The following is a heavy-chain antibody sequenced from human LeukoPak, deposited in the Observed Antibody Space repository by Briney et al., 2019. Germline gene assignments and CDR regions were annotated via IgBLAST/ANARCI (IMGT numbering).Heavy chain of an antibody. D-gene: IGHD3-10*01. Sequence: ASVKVSCKASGYTFTGYYMHWVRQAPGQGLEWMGGINPNSGGTNYAQKFQGRVTRTRDTSISTAYMELSRLRSDDTAVYYCARKMKLSNWFDPWGQGTLVTVSS. V-gene: IGHV1-2*02. CDR1: GYTFTGYY. CDR2: INPNSGGT. J-gene: IGHJ5*02. CDR3: ARKMKLSNWFDP.